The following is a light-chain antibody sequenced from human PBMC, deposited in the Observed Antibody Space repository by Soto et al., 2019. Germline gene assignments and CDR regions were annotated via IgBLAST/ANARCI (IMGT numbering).Light chain of an antibody. CDR2: DVS. V-gene: IGLV2-14*03. J-gene: IGLJ1*01. CDR1: SSDVGAYNY. Sequence: QSVLTQPASVSGSPGQSITISCTGTSSDVGAYNYVSWYQQHPGEVPKLMIYDVSTRPSGVSHRFSGSKSGSTASLTISGLQAEDEADYYCSSYTTSITYVFGTGTKVTVL. CDR3: SSYTTSITYV.